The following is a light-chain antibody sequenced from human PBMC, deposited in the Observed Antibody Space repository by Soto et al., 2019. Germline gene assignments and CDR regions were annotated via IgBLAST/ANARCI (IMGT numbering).Light chain of an antibody. V-gene: IGKV1-5*03. CDR3: EHIYCYSSA. CDR1: QTISSW. J-gene: IGKJ1*01. CDR2: KAS. Sequence: DIQMTQSPSTLSGSVGDRVTITCRASQTISSWLAWYQQKPGKAPKLLIYKASTLKSGVTSRFSGSGSGTGFTLTIRSLLPDAFVPSDCEHIYCYSSAVGQGAVVVLK.